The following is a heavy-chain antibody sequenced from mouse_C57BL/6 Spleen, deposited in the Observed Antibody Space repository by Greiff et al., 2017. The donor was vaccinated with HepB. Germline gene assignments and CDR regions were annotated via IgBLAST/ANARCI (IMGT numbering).Heavy chain of an antibody. V-gene: IGHV1-15*01. CDR3: TRSSLGLGYFDV. CDR2: IDPETGGT. Sequence: VQLQQSGAELVRPGASVTLSCKASGYTFTDYEMHWVKQTPVHGLEWIGAIDPETGGTAYNQKFKGKAILTADKSSSTAYMELRSLTSEDSAVYYGTRSSLGLGYFDVWGTGTTVTVSS. CDR1: GYTFTDYE. J-gene: IGHJ1*03. D-gene: IGHD4-1*01.